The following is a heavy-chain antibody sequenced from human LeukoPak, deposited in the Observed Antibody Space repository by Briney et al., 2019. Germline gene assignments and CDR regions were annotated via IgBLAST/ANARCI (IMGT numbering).Heavy chain of an antibody. V-gene: IGHV1-3*03. J-gene: IGHJ4*02. CDR3: ARGGKQWRGGNYFDS. Sequence: ASVKASCKASGYTFTDYALHWVRQAPGQSLEWMGWITTGRGETRYSQEFQRRITFTRDTSASTVYMDLSDLRPEDTAVYYCARGGKQWRGGNYFDSWGQGTLVAVSS. CDR1: GYTFTDYA. D-gene: IGHD6-19*01. CDR2: ITTGRGET.